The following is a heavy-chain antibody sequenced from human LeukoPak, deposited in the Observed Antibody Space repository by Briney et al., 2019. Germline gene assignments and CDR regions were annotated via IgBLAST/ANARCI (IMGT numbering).Heavy chain of an antibody. Sequence: PGRSLRLSCAASGFTFSSYGMHWVRQAPGKGLEWVAVISYDGSNKYYADSVKGRFTISRDNSKNTLYLQMNSLRAEDTAVYYCASLAVVGTSISLDYWGQGTLVTVSS. D-gene: IGHD6-19*01. J-gene: IGHJ4*02. V-gene: IGHV3-30*03. CDR2: ISYDGSNK. CDR1: GFTFSSYG. CDR3: ASLAVVGTSISLDY.